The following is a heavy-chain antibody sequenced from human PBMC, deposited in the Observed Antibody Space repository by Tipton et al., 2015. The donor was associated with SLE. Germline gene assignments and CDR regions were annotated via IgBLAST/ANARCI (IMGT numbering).Heavy chain of an antibody. CDR1: GGSISSSSYY. D-gene: IGHD6-19*01. J-gene: IGHJ4*02. CDR3: ARHGDIAVAGRGYVDY. V-gene: IGHV4-39*01. CDR2: IYYSGST. Sequence: TLSLTCTVSGGSISSSSYYWGWIRQPPGKGLEWIGSIYYSGSTYYNPSLKSRVTISVDTPKNQFSLKLSSVTAADTAVYYCARHGDIAVAGRGYVDYWGQGTLVTVSS.